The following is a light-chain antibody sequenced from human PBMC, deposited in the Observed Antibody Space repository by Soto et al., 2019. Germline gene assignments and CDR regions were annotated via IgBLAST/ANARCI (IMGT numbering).Light chain of an antibody. J-gene: IGKJ3*01. Sequence: EIVLAQSPGTLSLSPGERATLSCRASQSVSSSYLAWYQQKPGQAPRLLISGASSRATGIPDRFSGSGSGTDFTLTITRLEPEDFAVYYCQQYGSSPFTFGPGTKVDIK. CDR3: QQYGSSPFT. CDR2: GAS. V-gene: IGKV3-20*01. CDR1: QSVSSSY.